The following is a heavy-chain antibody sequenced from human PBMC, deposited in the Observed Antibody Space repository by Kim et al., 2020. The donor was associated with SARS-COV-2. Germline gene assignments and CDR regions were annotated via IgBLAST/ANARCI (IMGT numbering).Heavy chain of an antibody. D-gene: IGHD5-12*01. CDR3: ARGSSGYDKYYFDY. V-gene: IGHV4-34*01. CDR2: INHSGST. CDR1: GGSFSGYY. J-gene: IGHJ4*02. Sequence: SETLSLTCAVYGGSFSGYYWSWIRQPPGKGLEWIGEINHSGSTNYNPSLKSRVTISVDTSKNQFSLKLSSVTAADTAVYYCARGSSGYDKYYFDYWGQGTLVTVSS.